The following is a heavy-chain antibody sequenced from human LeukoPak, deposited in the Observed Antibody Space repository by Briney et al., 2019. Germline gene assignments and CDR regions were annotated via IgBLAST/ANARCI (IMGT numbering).Heavy chain of an antibody. J-gene: IGHJ5*02. Sequence: SCKASGYTFTGYYMHWVRQAPGKGLEWVAVISSDERTDYYSDSVRGRFTVSRDNSKNTLYLQVNSLRAEDTAVYYCAREGMGTTFSAWFDPWGQGTLVIVSS. V-gene: IGHV3-33*05. CDR3: AREGMGTTFSAWFDP. CDR2: ISSDERTD. D-gene: IGHD1-7*01. CDR1: GYTFTGYY.